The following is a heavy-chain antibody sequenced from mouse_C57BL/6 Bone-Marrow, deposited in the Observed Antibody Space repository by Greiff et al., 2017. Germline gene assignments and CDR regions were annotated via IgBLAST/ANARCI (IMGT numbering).Heavy chain of an antibody. CDR3: ARGTIYYDYYWYFDV. V-gene: IGHV14-3*01. Sequence: EVQLQQSVAELVRPGASVKLSCTASGFNFKNTYMHWVKQRPEQGLEWIGKIDPANGNTKYASKFQGKATITADTSSNTADLQLSSLTSEDTAIYYCARGTIYYDYYWYFDVWGTGTTVTVSS. CDR2: IDPANGNT. J-gene: IGHJ1*03. D-gene: IGHD2-4*01. CDR1: GFNFKNTY.